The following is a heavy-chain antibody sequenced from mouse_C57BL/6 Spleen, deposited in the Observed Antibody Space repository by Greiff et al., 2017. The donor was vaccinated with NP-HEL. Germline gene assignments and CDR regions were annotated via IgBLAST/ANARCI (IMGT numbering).Heavy chain of an antibody. D-gene: IGHD1-1*01. CDR3: ARQVHYGSSGYFDV. V-gene: IGHV5-6*01. CDR1: GFTFSSYG. Sequence: EVKLVESGGDLVKPGGSLKLSCAAPGFTFSSYGMSWVRQTPDQRLEWVATISSGGSYTYYPDSVKGRFTISRDNAKNTLYLQMSSLKAEDTAMYYGARQVHYGSSGYFDVWGTGTTVTVSS. CDR2: ISSGGSYT. J-gene: IGHJ1*03.